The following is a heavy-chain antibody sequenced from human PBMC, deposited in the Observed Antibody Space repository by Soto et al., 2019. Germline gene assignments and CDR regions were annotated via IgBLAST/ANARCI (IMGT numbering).Heavy chain of an antibody. V-gene: IGHV4-4*02. CDR3: ARQGPRMYYFDY. J-gene: IGHJ4*02. CDR1: GDSISSSNW. Sequence: QVQLQESGPGQVKPSGTLSLTCTVSGDSISSSNWWSWVRQPPGKGLEWIGQIYHTGSTSYNPSLKSRVTISVDKSKKQFSLNLSSVTAADTAVFDCARQGPRMYYFDYRGQGTLVTVSS. CDR2: IYHTGST.